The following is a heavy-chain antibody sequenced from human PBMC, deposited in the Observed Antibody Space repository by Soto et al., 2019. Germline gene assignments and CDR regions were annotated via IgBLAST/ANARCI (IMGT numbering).Heavy chain of an antibody. J-gene: IGHJ4*02. CDR2: INHSGST. CDR1: GGSFTGSY. D-gene: IGHD2-8*02. CDR3: ARSYTGSKLDY. V-gene: IGHV4-34*01. Sequence: SETLSLTCVVSGGSFTGSYWSWIRQPPGKGLEWLGEINHSGSTNYKSSLRSRLTISADTSKNQFSLKLSSVTAADTAVYYCARSYTGSKLDYWGQGTPVTVSS.